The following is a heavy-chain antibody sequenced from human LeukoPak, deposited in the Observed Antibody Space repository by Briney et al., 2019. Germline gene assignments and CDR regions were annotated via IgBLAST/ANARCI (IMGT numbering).Heavy chain of an antibody. V-gene: IGHV3-21*01. Sequence: PGGSLRLSCAASGFTFSSYSMNWVRQAPGKGLEWVSSISSSSSYIYYADSVKGRFTISRDNAKNSLYLQMHSLRADDTAIYYCVKPYYYSSGSLNWGQGTLVTVSS. CDR3: VKPYYYSSGSLN. CDR1: GFTFSSYS. D-gene: IGHD3-10*01. CDR2: ISSSSSYI. J-gene: IGHJ4*02.